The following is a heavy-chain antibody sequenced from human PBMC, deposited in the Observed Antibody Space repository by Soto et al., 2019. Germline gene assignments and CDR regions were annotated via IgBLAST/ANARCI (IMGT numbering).Heavy chain of an antibody. Sequence: GESLKISCEASGYSFTTYWISWVRQMPGKGLEWMGAIDPRDSYTKYSPSFQGHVTISVDKSISTAYLQWNSLKASDTAIYYCAREKSDLELFNWLDPWGQGTLVTVTS. D-gene: IGHD1-7*01. CDR1: GYSFTTYW. CDR3: AREKSDLELFNWLDP. J-gene: IGHJ5*02. V-gene: IGHV5-10-1*01. CDR2: IDPRDSYT.